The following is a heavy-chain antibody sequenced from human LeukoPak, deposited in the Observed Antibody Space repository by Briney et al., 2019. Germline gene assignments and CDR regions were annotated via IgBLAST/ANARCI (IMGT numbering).Heavy chain of an antibody. Sequence: PSETLSLICTVSGASISSYYWTWIRQPPGKRLEWIGHIYHSGSTNYNPSLKSRVTISVDTSENQFSLRLSSVTAADTAVYYCARAASSGTYYQGNYYYYYGVDVWGQGTTVTVSS. CDR1: GASISSYY. CDR3: ARAASSGTYYQGNYYYYYGVDV. J-gene: IGHJ6*02. V-gene: IGHV4-59*01. CDR2: IYHSGST. D-gene: IGHD3-10*01.